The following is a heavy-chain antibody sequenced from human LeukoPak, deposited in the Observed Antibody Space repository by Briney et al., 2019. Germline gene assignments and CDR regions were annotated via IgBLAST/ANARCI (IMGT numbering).Heavy chain of an antibody. CDR1: GFTVITND. CDR3: ARGVEPLAANTLAY. V-gene: IGHV3-53*01. D-gene: IGHD1-14*01. CDR2: LYSDSNT. J-gene: IGHJ4*02. Sequence: GGSLRLSCAASGFTVITNDMTWVRQAPGKGLEWVSVLYSDSNTKYADSVQGRFTISRDNSKNTLYLEMNSRSPDDTAVYYCARGVEPLAANTLAYWGQGGLVTVSS.